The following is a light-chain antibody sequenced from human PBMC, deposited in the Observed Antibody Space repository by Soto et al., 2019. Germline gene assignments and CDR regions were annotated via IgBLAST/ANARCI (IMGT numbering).Light chain of an antibody. J-gene: IGLJ2*01. V-gene: IGLV2-23*02. Sequence: QSALTQPASVSGSPGQSITISCTGTSIDIGTYNLVSWYQQHPAKAPKLMIYEVNKRPSGVSNRFSGSKSGNTASLTISGLQAEDGADYYCSSYAGSNTLIFGGGTKLTVL. CDR2: EVN. CDR1: SIDIGTYNL. CDR3: SSYAGSNTLI.